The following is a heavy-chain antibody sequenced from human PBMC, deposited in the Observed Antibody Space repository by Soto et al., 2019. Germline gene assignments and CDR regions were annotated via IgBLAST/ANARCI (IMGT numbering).Heavy chain of an antibody. CDR3: ARDLSGLLLWLGESHDAFDI. CDR1: GYTFTSYG. D-gene: IGHD3-10*01. V-gene: IGHV1-18*01. J-gene: IGHJ3*02. Sequence: GASLKVSCKASGYTFTSYGISWVRQAPGQGLEWMGWISAYNGNTNYAQKLQGRVTMTTDTSTSTAYMELRSLRSDDTAVYYCARDLSGLLLWLGESHDAFDIWGQGTMVNVSS. CDR2: ISAYNGNT.